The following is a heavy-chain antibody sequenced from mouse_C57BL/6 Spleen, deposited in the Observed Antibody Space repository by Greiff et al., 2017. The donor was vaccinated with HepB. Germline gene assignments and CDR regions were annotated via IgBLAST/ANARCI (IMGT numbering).Heavy chain of an antibody. CDR2: ISYSSST. J-gene: IGHJ3*01. V-gene: IGHV3-1*01. Sequence: EVKLVESGPGMVKPSQSLSLTCTVTGYSITSGYDWHWIRHFPGNKLEWMGYISYSSSTNYNPSLKSRISITHDTSKNHFFLKLNSVTTEDTATYYCASYDYDVEFAYWGQGTLVTVSA. CDR1: GYSITSGYD. D-gene: IGHD2-4*01. CDR3: ASYDYDVEFAY.